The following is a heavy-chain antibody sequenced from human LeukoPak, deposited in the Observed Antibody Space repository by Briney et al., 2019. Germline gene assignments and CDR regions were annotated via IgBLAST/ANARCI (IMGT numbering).Heavy chain of an antibody. D-gene: IGHD3-10*01. CDR2: ISGSCGST. CDR3: AKNSVWFGEFPYCFDY. J-gene: IGHJ4*02. V-gene: IGHV3-23*01. CDR1: GFTFSSYA. Sequence: SGGSLRLSCAASGFTFSSYAMIWVRQAPGEGLEWVSAISGSCGSTYYADCERGRLTISGDYSKHTLSVQMKSQRAEDTAVYYCAKNSVWFGEFPYCFDYWGQGTLVTVSS.